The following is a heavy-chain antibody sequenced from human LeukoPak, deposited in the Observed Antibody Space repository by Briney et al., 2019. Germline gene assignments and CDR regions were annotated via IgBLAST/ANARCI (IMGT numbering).Heavy chain of an antibody. J-gene: IGHJ4*02. CDR2: ISYDGNNK. V-gene: IGHV3-30*18. CDR3: AKDPLDY. Sequence: GGSLRLSCAASGFTFSSYGMHWVRQAPGKGLEWVAVISYDGNNKYYADSVKGRFTISRDNSKNTLYLQMNSLRAEDTAVYYCAKDPLDYWGQGTLVTVSS. CDR1: GFTFSSYG.